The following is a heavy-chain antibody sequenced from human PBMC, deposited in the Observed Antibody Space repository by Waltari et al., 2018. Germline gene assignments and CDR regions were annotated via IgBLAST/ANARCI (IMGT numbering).Heavy chain of an antibody. CDR3: TRDADYDYGDYGAIDY. CDR2: IYYSGST. J-gene: IGHJ4*02. D-gene: IGHD4-17*01. CDR1: GGSISSSSYY. V-gene: IGHV4-39*02. Sequence: QLQLQESGPGLVKPSETLSLTCTVSGGSISSSSYYWGWIRQPPGKGLEWIGSIYYSGSTYYNPALKSRVTISVDTSKNQFSLKLSSVTAADTAVYYCTRDADYDYGDYGAIDYWGQGTLVTVSS.